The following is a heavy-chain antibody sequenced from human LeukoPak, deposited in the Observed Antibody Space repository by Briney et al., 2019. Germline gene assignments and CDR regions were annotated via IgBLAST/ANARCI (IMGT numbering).Heavy chain of an antibody. CDR1: GFTFDDDA. J-gene: IGHJ4*02. V-gene: IGHV3-9*01. CDR2: IIRNSGSI. D-gene: IGHD2-2*01. CDR3: AKDTYCSSTTCSDADSSYASPFDY. Sequence: GRSLRLACAAAGFTFDDDAIRCVRHPPGKGRGWVSGIIRNSGSIGYSGYVNGRINIYRDNAKNSLYLQMNSMTADDTVLYYCAKDTYCSSTTCSDADSSYASPFDYWGQGTLVTVSS.